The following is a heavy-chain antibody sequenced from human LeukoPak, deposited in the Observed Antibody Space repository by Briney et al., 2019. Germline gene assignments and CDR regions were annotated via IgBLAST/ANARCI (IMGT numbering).Heavy chain of an antibody. V-gene: IGHV1-69*05. CDR3: ARGEPGPEGYYFDY. J-gene: IGHJ4*02. CDR2: IIPIFGTA. CDR1: GGTFSSYA. Sequence: GASVTVSCKASGGTFSSYAISWVRQAPGQGLEWMGGIIPIFGTANYAQKFQGRVTITTGESTSTAYMELSSLRSEDTAVYYCARGEPGPEGYYFDYWGQGTLVPVSS. D-gene: IGHD1-14*01.